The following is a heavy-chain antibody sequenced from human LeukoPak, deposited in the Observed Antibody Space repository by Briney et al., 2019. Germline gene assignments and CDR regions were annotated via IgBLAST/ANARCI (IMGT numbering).Heavy chain of an antibody. CDR2: ISGSGGST. CDR3: AKVATMRVPDAFDI. Sequence: GGSLRLSCAASGFIFGIYTMSWVRQALGKGLEWVSSISGSGGSTNYADSLKGRFTISRDNSKNTLYLQMNSLRAEDTAVYYCAKVATMRVPDAFDIWGQGTMVTVSS. V-gene: IGHV3-23*01. J-gene: IGHJ3*02. D-gene: IGHD3-22*01. CDR1: GFIFGIYT.